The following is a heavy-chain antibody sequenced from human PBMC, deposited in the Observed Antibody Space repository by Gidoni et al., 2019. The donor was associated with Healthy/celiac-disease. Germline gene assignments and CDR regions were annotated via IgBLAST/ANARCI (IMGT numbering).Heavy chain of an antibody. Sequence: GLVKPSQTLSLTCAVSGVSISSGGYYWSWIRQLPGKGLEWIGYIYYSGSTYYNQSLKSRVTISVDTSKHELPLKLSSVTAADTAVYYCARERMVRGELNYNYYYYYGMDVWGQGTTVTVSS. J-gene: IGHJ6*02. CDR3: ARERMVRGELNYNYYYYYGMDV. CDR1: GVSISSGGYY. CDR2: IYYSGST. V-gene: IGHV4-30-4*01. D-gene: IGHD3-10*01.